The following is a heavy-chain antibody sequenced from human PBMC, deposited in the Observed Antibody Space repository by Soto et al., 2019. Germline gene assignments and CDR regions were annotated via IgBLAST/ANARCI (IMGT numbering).Heavy chain of an antibody. D-gene: IGHD3-16*02. Sequence: ASVKVSCKASGYTFTGYYMHWVRQAPGQGLEWMGWINPNSGGTNYAQKFQGWVTMTRDTSISTAYMELSRLRSDDTAVYYCARENRIDYYYMDVWGKGTTVTAP. CDR2: INPNSGGT. J-gene: IGHJ6*03. CDR1: GYTFTGYY. V-gene: IGHV1-2*04. CDR3: ARENRIDYYYMDV.